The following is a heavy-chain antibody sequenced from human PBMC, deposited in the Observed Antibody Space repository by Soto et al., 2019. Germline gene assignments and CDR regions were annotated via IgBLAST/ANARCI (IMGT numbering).Heavy chain of an antibody. Sequence: EVQLVDSGGCMVKSGWSLRLFCAASGFTFSSYSMNWVRQAPGKGLGWVSSISSSSSYIYSADSVEVRFTISRDNARNSLYLQMNSLRAEDTAVFYCASTNSRSYYIDVWGKGTPVTVSS. CDR3: ASTNSRSYYIDV. CDR1: GFTFSSYS. V-gene: IGHV3-21*01. CDR2: ISSSSSYI. D-gene: IGHD6-13*01. J-gene: IGHJ6*03.